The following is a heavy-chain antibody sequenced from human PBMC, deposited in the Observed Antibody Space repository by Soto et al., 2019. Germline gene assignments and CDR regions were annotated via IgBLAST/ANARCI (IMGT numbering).Heavy chain of an antibody. CDR1: GDSISRGAYY. J-gene: IGHJ3*02. Sequence: PSETLSLTCTVSGDSISRGAYYWTWIRQHPVKGLEWIGYIYHSGSTYYNPSLKSRVTISVDRSKNQFSLKLSSVTAADTAVYYCARAHGSGWGAFDIWGQGTMVTVSS. D-gene: IGHD3-10*01. V-gene: IGHV4-30-2*01. CDR3: ARAHGSGWGAFDI. CDR2: IYHSGST.